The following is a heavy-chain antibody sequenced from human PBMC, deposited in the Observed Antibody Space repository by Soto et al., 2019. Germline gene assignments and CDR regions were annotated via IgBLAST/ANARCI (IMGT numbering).Heavy chain of an antibody. D-gene: IGHD3-22*01. Sequence: PSETLSLTCTVSGGSIGSGDYYWRWIRQHPGKGLEWIGYIYYSGSTYYNPSLKSRVTISVDTSKNQFSLKLISVTAADSAVYYCARGSYYYDSSGYYHYCGQGTLVTVSS. CDR2: IYYSGST. CDR1: GGSIGSGDYY. J-gene: IGHJ4*02. V-gene: IGHV4-30-4*01. CDR3: ARGSYYYDSSGYYHY.